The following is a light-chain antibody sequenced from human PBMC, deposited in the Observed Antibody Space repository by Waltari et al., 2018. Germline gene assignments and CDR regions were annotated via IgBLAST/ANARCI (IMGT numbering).Light chain of an antibody. CDR3: QSYDTSLSVV. J-gene: IGLJ2*01. V-gene: IGLV1-40*01. Sequence: QSVLTQPPSVSGAPGQRVTISCTGSGSNIGAGYDTHWYQPLPGKAPRLLIYGVNTRPVVVPDRFFGSTSGTSASLAITGLQAEDEGDYYCQSYDTSLSVVFGGGTKLTVL. CDR1: GSNIGAGYD. CDR2: GVN.